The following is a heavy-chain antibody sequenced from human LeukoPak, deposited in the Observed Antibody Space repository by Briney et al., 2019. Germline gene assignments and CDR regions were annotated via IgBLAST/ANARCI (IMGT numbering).Heavy chain of an antibody. CDR2: VTPNSGGT. V-gene: IGHV1-2*02. D-gene: IGHD6-6*01. CDR3: ARVSSSSYFDY. Sequence: ASVKVSCKASGYTFTAYNIHWVRQAPGQGLEWMGWVTPNSGGTSYAQQFQGRVTLTRDTSITTTYMELNNLISDDTAVYYCARVSSSSYFDYWGQGTLVTVSS. CDR1: GYTFTAYN. J-gene: IGHJ4*02.